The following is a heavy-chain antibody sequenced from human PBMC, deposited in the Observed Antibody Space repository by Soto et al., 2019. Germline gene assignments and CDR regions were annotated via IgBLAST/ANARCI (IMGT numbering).Heavy chain of an antibody. V-gene: IGHV3-15*01. CDR3: TAGVEVAATQYDMDV. D-gene: IGHD2-15*01. CDR2: IKSKTDGGTT. J-gene: IGHJ6*02. CDR1: GFSFSSAW. Sequence: EVQLVESGGGLVQPGRSLRLSCAASGFSFSSAWMSWVRQAPGKGLEWVGRIKSKTDGGTTDYAAPVKGRFTISRNDSKNTLYLQMNSLKTEDTAVYYCTAGVEVAATQYDMDVWGQGTTVTVSS.